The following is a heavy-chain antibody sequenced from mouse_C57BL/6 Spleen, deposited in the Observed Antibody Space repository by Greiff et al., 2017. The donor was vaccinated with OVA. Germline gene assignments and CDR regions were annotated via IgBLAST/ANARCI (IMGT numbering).Heavy chain of an antibody. CDR2: IYPSDSET. CDR3: ARWGSTGSAY. CDR1: GYTFTSYW. J-gene: IGHJ3*01. Sequence: QVQLQQPGAELVRPGSSVTLSCKASGYTFTSYWMDWVKQRPGQGLEWIGNIYPSDSETHYNQKFKDKATLTVDKSSSTAYMQLSSLTSEDSAVYYCARWGSTGSAYWGQGTLVTVSA. D-gene: IGHD1-1*01. V-gene: IGHV1-61*01.